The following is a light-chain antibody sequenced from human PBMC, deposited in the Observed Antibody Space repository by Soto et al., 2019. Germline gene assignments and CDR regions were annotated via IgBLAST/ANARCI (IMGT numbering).Light chain of an antibody. CDR3: QQRSNWPLP. Sequence: EIVLTQSPATLSLSPGERATLSCRASQRVSSYLAWYQQKPGQAPRLLIYDASNRATGIPARFSGSGSGTDFTLTISSLEPDDFAVYCCQQRSNWPLPFGGGTKVEIK. J-gene: IGKJ4*01. CDR1: QRVSSY. V-gene: IGKV3-11*01. CDR2: DAS.